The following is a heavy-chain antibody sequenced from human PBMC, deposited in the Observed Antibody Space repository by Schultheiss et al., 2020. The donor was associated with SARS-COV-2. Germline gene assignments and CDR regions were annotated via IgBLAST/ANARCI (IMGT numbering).Heavy chain of an antibody. CDR3: ARRHDFWSGYYYYYYYYIDV. Sequence: GESLKISCKGSGYSFTSYWIGWVRQMPGKGLEWMGIIYPGDSDTRYSPSFQGQVTISADKSISTAYLQWSSLKASDTAMYYCARRHDFWSGYYYYYYYYIDVWGKGTTVTVSS. V-gene: IGHV5-51*01. CDR1: GYSFTSYW. D-gene: IGHD3-3*01. CDR2: IYPGDSDT. J-gene: IGHJ6*03.